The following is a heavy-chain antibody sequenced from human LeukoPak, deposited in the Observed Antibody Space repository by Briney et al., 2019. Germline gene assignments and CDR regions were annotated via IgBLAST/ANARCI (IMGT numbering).Heavy chain of an antibody. D-gene: IGHD6-19*01. Sequence: GGSLRLSCAASGFTFSSYAMRWVRQAPGKGLEWVAVISYDGSNKYYADSVKGRFTISRDNSKNTLYLQMNSLRAEDTAVYYCARDAYSSGFFDYWGQGTLVTVSS. CDR1: GFTFSSYA. CDR2: ISYDGSNK. J-gene: IGHJ4*02. CDR3: ARDAYSSGFFDY. V-gene: IGHV3-30-3*01.